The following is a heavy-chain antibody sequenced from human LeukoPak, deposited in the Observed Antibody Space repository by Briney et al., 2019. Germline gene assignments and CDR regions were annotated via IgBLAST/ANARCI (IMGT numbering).Heavy chain of an antibody. V-gene: IGHV4-34*01. CDR3: ARSATVTTGKYFDY. J-gene: IGHJ4*02. D-gene: IGHD4-11*01. Sequence: PSETLSLTCAVYGGSFGGYYWSWVRQPPGKGLEWIGEINHSGSTNYNPSLKSRGTISVDTSKNQFSLKLSSVTAADTAVYYCARSATVTTGKYFDYWGQGTLVTVSS. CDR2: INHSGST. CDR1: GGSFGGYY.